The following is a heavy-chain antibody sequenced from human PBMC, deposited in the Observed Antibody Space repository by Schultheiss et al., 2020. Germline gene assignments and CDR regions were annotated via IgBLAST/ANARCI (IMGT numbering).Heavy chain of an antibody. D-gene: IGHD1-26*01. CDR3: ARGASYIVGATRGDY. CDR2: ISAYNGNT. Sequence: ASVKVSCKASGYTFTSYGISWVRQAPGQGLEWMGWISAYNGNTNYAQKLQGRVTMTTDTSTSTAYMELRRLRSDDTAVYYCARGASYIVGATRGDYWGQETLVTVSS. J-gene: IGHJ4*02. V-gene: IGHV1-18*01. CDR1: GYTFTSYG.